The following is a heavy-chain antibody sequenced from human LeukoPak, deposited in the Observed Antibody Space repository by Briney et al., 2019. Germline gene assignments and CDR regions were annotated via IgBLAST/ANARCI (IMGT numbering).Heavy chain of an antibody. V-gene: IGHV1-2*02. CDR2: INPNSGGT. J-gene: IGHJ4*02. CDR1: GYTFTGYY. D-gene: IGHD3-22*01. CDR3: ARDESVRADGYQSY. Sequence: GASVKVSCKASGYTFTGYYMHWVRRAPGQGLEWMGWINPNSGGTNYAQKFQGRVTMTRDTSISTAYMELSRLRSDDTAVYYCARDESVRADGYQSYWGQGTLATVSS.